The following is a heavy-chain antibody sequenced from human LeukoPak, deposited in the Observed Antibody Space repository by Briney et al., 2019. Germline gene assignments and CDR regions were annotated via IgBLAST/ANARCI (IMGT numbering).Heavy chain of an antibody. J-gene: IGHJ4*02. D-gene: IGHD2-15*01. CDR1: GGSFSGYY. CDR2: INHSGST. V-gene: IGHV4-34*01. Sequence: SETLSLTCAVYGGSFSGYYWSWIRQPPGKGLEWIGEINHSGSTNYNPSLKSRVTISVDTSKNQFSLKLSSVTAADTAVYYCASSCSGGSCSTPTRLDYWGQGTLVTVSS. CDR3: ASSCSGGSCSTPTRLDY.